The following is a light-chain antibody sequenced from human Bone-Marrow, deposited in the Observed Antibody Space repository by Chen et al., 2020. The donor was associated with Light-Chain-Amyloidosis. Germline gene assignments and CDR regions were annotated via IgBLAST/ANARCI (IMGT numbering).Light chain of an antibody. Sequence: SYVLTQPSSVSVAPGQTATIACGGNNIGCTSVHWYPQTPGQAPLLVVHDDSDRPSGIPERLTGANSGNTATLTIRRVEAGDEAAYYCQVWDRGSDRPVFGGGTKLTVL. J-gene: IGLJ3*02. CDR2: DDS. CDR1: NIGCTS. V-gene: IGLV3-21*02. CDR3: QVWDRGSDRPV.